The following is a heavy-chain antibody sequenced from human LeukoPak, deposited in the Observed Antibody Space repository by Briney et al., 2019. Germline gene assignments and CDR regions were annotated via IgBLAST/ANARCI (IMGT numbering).Heavy chain of an antibody. J-gene: IGHJ6*02. V-gene: IGHV4-61*01. CDR1: GGSVSSGSYF. CDR3: ARYPFIAVADDYGMDV. CDR2: MYYSGST. D-gene: IGHD6-19*01. Sequence: SETLSLTCTVSGGSVSSGSYFWGWIRQPPGKGLEWLGSMYYSGSTNYNPSLKSRVTISLDTSKNQFSLKLSSVTAADTAVYYCARYPFIAVADDYGMDVWGQGTTVTVSS.